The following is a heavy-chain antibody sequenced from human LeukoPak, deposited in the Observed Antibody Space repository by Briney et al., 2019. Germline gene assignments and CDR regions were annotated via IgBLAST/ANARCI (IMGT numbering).Heavy chain of an antibody. J-gene: IGHJ5*01. D-gene: IGHD2-2*02. CDR2: IIPIFGTA. CDR1: GGTFSSYA. CDR3: ARSPRCCYTNWFDP. Sequence: SVKVSCEASGGTFSSYAISWVRQAPGQGLEWMGGIIPIFGTANYAQKFQGRVTITTDESTSTAYMELSSLRSEDTAVYYCARSPRCCYTNWFDPWGQGTLVTVSS. V-gene: IGHV1-69*05.